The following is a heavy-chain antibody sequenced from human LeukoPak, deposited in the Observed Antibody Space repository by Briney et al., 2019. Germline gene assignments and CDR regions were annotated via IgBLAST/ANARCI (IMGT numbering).Heavy chain of an antibody. V-gene: IGHV4-30-4*08. Sequence: SETLSLTCTVSGGSISSGDYYWSWIRQPPGKGLEWIGYIYYSGSTSYNPSLKSRVTILVDTSKNQFSLKLSSMTAADTAVYYCTRGAGWLIDYWGQGILVTVSS. CDR2: IYYSGST. CDR1: GGSISSGDYY. CDR3: TRGAGWLIDY. J-gene: IGHJ4*02. D-gene: IGHD3-16*01.